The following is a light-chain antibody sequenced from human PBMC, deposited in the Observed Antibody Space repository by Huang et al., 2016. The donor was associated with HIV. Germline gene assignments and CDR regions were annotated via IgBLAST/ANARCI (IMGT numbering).Light chain of an antibody. V-gene: IGKV1-39*01. J-gene: IGKJ2*01. Sequence: DIQMTQSPSSLSASVGDRVTIACRASQSISTYLNWYQQKPGKAPNLLIYGASSLQTGVPSRFSGSGSGTDFTLTISTLQPEDFATYYCQQSYSTPYTLGQGTKLEIK. CDR1: QSISTY. CDR3: QQSYSTPYT. CDR2: GAS.